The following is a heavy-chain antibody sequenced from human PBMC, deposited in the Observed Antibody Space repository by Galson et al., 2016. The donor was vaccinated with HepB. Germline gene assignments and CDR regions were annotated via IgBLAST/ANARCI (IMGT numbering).Heavy chain of an antibody. CDR1: GDSVSSNSAA. Sequence: CAISGDSVSSNSAAWNWIRQSPSGGLEWLGRTYYRSKWYNDYAVSVKSRITINPDTSKNQFSLQLNSVTPEDTAVYYCAREDYSSGWPLNWYFDLWGRGTLVSVSS. J-gene: IGHJ2*01. CDR2: TYYRSKWYN. D-gene: IGHD6-19*01. CDR3: AREDYSSGWPLNWYFDL. V-gene: IGHV6-1*01.